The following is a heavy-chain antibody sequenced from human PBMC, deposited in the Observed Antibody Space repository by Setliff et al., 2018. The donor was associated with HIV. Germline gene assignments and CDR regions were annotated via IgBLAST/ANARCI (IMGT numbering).Heavy chain of an antibody. CDR2: IFPGDSDT. CDR3: ARTDYGGNWGAFDI. D-gene: IGHD4-17*01. Sequence: GESLKISCKASGYIFNTSWIGWVRQMPGKGLEWMGFIFPGDSDTRYGPSFQGQVTISADTSISTAYLQWSSLRASDTAMYYCARTDYGGNWGAFDIWGQGTMVTVSS. CDR1: GYIFNTSW. J-gene: IGHJ3*02. V-gene: IGHV5-51*01.